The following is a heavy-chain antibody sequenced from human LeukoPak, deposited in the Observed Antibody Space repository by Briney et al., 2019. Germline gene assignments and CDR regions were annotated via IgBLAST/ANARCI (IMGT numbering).Heavy chain of an antibody. CDR3: ARASGAPCNGTSCYAAVFDY. D-gene: IGHD2-2*01. J-gene: IGHJ4*02. CDR1: GYTFTGYY. Sequence: ASVKVSCKASGYTFTGYYMHWVRQAPGQGLEWMGWINPNSGGTNYAQKFQGWVTMTRDTSISTAYMELSRLRSDDTAVYYCARASGAPCNGTSCYAAVFDYWGQGTLVTVSS. V-gene: IGHV1-2*04. CDR2: INPNSGGT.